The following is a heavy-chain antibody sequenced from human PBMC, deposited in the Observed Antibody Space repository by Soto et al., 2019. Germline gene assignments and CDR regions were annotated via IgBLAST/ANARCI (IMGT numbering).Heavy chain of an antibody. CDR1: GFTVSSNY. CDR2: IYSGGST. D-gene: IGHD6-19*01. Sequence: GGSLRLSCAASGFTVSSNYMSWVRQAPGKGLEWVSVIYSGGSTYYADSVKGRFTISRDNSKNTLYLQMNGLRAEDTAVYYCARDHIAVAGPDAFDIWGQGTMVTVSS. CDR3: ARDHIAVAGPDAFDI. J-gene: IGHJ3*02. V-gene: IGHV3-66*01.